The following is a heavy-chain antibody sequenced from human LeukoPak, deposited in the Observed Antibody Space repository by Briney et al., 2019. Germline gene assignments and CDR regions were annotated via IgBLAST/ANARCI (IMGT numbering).Heavy chain of an antibody. Sequence: GRSLRLSCAASGFTFSSYAMHWVRQAPGKGLEWVAVISYDGSNKYYADSVKGRFTISRDNSKNTLYLQMNSLRAEDTAVYYCARGCSSTSCLYGMDVWGQGTTVTVSS. CDR1: GFTFSSYA. D-gene: IGHD2-2*01. V-gene: IGHV3-30-3*01. CDR2: ISYDGSNK. CDR3: ARGCSSTSCLYGMDV. J-gene: IGHJ6*02.